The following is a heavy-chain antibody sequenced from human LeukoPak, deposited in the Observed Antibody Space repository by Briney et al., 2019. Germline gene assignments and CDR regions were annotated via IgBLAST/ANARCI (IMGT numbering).Heavy chain of an antibody. V-gene: IGHV3-30*17. CDR3: AKDEGTIWNSKNDPFDI. CDR2: ISKDGSKT. J-gene: IGHJ3*02. CDR1: GFTFSDHV. Sequence: GRSLRLSCAASGFTFSDHVMHWVSQAPGMGLEWVAVISKDGSKTFYAGSVEGRFTFSRDNSENTLYLQMNYLKPEDTAVYYCAKDEGTIWNSKNDPFDIWGQGTMVTVSS. D-gene: IGHD1-7*01.